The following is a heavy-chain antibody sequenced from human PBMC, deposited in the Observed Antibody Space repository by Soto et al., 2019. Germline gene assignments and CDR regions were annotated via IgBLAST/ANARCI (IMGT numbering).Heavy chain of an antibody. CDR2: ISFDGSNE. V-gene: IGHV3-30-3*01. J-gene: IGHJ6*02. CDR1: GFNFSDYV. D-gene: IGHD3-22*01. Sequence: GRSLRLSCAASGFNFSDYVVHWVRQAPGRGLEWMAFISFDGSNEYYADFVKGRFTISRDNSRNMVYLQVNSLRRDDTAVYFCAREGYYDSRGYPYGIDVWGQGTTVTVSS. CDR3: AREGYYDSRGYPYGIDV.